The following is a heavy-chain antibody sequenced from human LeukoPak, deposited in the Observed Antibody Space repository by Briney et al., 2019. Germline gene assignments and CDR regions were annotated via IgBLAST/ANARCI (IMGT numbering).Heavy chain of an antibody. J-gene: IGHJ5*01. CDR3: ARGGSGWSFYS. D-gene: IGHD6-19*01. Sequence: GESLKTSCKASGYTFTSYWIGWVRQMPGKGPEWMGLIYPSDSDTRYSPSFQGQVTISADKSISTAYLQWSSLKASDTAMYYCARGGSGWSFYSWGQGTLVTVSS. CDR2: IYPSDSDT. V-gene: IGHV5-51*01. CDR1: GYTFTSYW.